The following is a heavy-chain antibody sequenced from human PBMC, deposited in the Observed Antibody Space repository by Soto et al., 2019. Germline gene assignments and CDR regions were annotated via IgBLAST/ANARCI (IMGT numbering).Heavy chain of an antibody. CDR1: GFTFDDYA. J-gene: IGHJ3*02. CDR2: ISWNSGSI. Sequence: EVQLVESGGGLVQPGRSLRLSCAASGFTFDDYAMHWVRQAPGKGLEWVSGISWNSGSIGYADSVKGRFTISRDNAKNSLYLQMNSLRAEDTALYYCAKDIREYQLSWAFDIWGQGTMVTVSS. CDR3: AKDIREYQLSWAFDI. D-gene: IGHD2-2*01. V-gene: IGHV3-9*01.